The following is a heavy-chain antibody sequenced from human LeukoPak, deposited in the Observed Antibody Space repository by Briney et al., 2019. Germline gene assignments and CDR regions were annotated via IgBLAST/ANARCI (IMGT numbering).Heavy chain of an antibody. CDR3: ARDRAAGYADAFDI. Sequence: GGSLRLSCAASGFTVSSNYMNWVRQAPGKGLEWVSVIYNSGSAYYADSVKGRFTISRDNSNNTLYLQMNSLRAEDTAVYYCARDRAAGYADAFDIWGQGTMVTVSS. CDR1: GFTVSSNY. J-gene: IGHJ3*02. CDR2: IYNSGSA. D-gene: IGHD6-25*01. V-gene: IGHV3-66*01.